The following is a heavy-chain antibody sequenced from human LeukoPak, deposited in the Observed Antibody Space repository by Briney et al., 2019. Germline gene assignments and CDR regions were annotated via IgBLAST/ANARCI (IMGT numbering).Heavy chain of an antibody. CDR3: ARLTGSFHYYFDY. J-gene: IGHJ4*02. CDR2: IYPADSDT. V-gene: IGHV5-51*01. D-gene: IGHD1-26*01. CDR1: GYSFTSYW. Sequence: GESLKISRKASGYSFTSYWIGWVRQMPGKGLECLGIIYPADSDTRYSPSFEGQVTMSADKSMSTAYLQWSSLKASDTAMYYCARLTGSFHYYFDYWGQGTLGTVSS.